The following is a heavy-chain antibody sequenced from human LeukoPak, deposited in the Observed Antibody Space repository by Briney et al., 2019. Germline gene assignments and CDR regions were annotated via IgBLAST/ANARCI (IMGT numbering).Heavy chain of an antibody. CDR3: ASWQWGMTVTEYFDY. D-gene: IGHD4-11*01. Sequence: PGGSLRLSCAASGFTFSSYSMNWVRQAPGKGLEWVSSISSSSSYIYYAGSVKGRFTISRDNAKNSLYLQMNSLRAEDTAVYYCASWQWGMTVTEYFDYWGQGTLVTVSS. V-gene: IGHV3-21*01. J-gene: IGHJ4*02. CDR1: GFTFSSYS. CDR2: ISSSSSYI.